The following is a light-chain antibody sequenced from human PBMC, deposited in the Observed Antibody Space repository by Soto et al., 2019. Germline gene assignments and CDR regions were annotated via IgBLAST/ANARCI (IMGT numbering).Light chain of an antibody. J-gene: IGKJ5*01. CDR1: QSVSSY. V-gene: IGKV3-11*01. CDR2: DAS. Sequence: EIVLTQSPATLSLSPGERATLSCRASQSVSSYLAWYQQKPGQAPRLLIYDASNRVTGIPARFSGSGSGTDFTLTISSLEPEDFAVYYCQQRSNWPLPITFGQGTRLEIK. CDR3: QQRSNWPLPIT.